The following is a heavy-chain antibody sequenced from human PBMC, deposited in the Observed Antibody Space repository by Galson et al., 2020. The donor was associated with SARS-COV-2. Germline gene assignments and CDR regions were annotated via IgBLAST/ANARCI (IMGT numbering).Heavy chain of an antibody. Sequence: SQTLSLTCAVYGGSFSGYSWTWIRQPPGKGLEWIGEINIGGNTNYSPSLRSRVTISVDTSKNQVSLKLRSVTAADTAVYYCARGVGGFLEWFHYMDVWGKGTTVTVSS. J-gene: IGHJ6*03. D-gene: IGHD3-3*01. CDR3: ARGVGGFLEWFHYMDV. CDR2: INIGGNT. V-gene: IGHV4-34*01. CDR1: GGSFSGYS.